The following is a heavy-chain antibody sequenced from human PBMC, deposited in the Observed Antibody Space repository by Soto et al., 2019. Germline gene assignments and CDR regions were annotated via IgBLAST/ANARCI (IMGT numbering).Heavy chain of an antibody. D-gene: IGHD2-2*01. CDR3: VRDHVAGPAAPFDF. CDR1: GFTFSDYY. J-gene: IGHJ4*02. V-gene: IGHV3-11*06. Sequence: GGSLRLSCAASGFTFSDYYMSWIRQAPGKGLEWVSYISSSSSYTNYADSVQGRFTISRDNAKNFLYLQMNSLRNDDTAVYFCVRDHVAGPAAPFDFWGQGTLVTVSS. CDR2: ISSSSSYT.